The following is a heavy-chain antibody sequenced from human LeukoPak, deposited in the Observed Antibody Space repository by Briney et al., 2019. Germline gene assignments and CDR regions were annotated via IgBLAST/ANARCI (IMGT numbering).Heavy chain of an antibody. CDR2: ISLYKGNT. D-gene: IGHD3-22*01. Sequence: ASVKVSCKASGGTFSSYAISWVRQAPGQGLEWIGWISLYKGNTNYAQNVQGRVTMTTDTSTDTAYMELRSLRSDDTAVYYCARGYSSGSYPYFDYWGQGTLVTVSS. CDR1: GGTFSSYA. J-gene: IGHJ4*02. CDR3: ARGYSSGSYPYFDY. V-gene: IGHV1-18*01.